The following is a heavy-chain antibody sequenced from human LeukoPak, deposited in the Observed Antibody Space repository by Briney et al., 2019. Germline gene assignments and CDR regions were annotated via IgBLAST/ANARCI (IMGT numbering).Heavy chain of an antibody. D-gene: IGHD6-6*01. CDR3: AKVSVDSIAARQAFDP. V-gene: IGHV3-23*01. Sequence: GGSLRLSCAASGFTFSSYAMSWVRQAPGKGLEWVSAISGSGGSTYYADSVKGRFTISRDNSKNTLYLQMNSLRAEDTAVYYCAKVSVDSIAARQAFDPWGQGTLVTVSS. CDR2: ISGSGGST. J-gene: IGHJ5*02. CDR1: GFTFSSYA.